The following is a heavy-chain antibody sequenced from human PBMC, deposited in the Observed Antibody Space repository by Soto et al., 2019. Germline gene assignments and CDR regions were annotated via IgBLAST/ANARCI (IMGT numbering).Heavy chain of an antibody. CDR2: IYYSGST. CDR3: ARDLQAVAGLFDY. V-gene: IGHV4-31*03. Sequence: PSETLSLTCTVSGGSISSGGYYWSWIRQHPGKGLEWIGYIYYSGSTYYNPSLKSRVTISVDTSKNQFSLKLSSVTAADTAVYYCARDLQAVAGLFDYWGQRTLVTVSS. D-gene: IGHD6-19*01. CDR1: GGSISSGGYY. J-gene: IGHJ4*02.